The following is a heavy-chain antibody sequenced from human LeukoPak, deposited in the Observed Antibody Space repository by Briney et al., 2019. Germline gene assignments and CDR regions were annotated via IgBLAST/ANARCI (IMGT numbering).Heavy chain of an antibody. D-gene: IGHD6-13*01. Sequence: SETLSLTCTVSGGSISSGGYYWSWIRQHPGKGLEWIGYIYYSGSTYYNPSLKSRVTISVDTSKNQFSLKLSSVTAADTAVYYCARFIAAAGQNDHDVFDIWGQGTMVTVSS. J-gene: IGHJ3*02. V-gene: IGHV4-31*03. CDR1: GGSISSGGYY. CDR3: ARFIAAAGQNDHDVFDI. CDR2: IYYSGST.